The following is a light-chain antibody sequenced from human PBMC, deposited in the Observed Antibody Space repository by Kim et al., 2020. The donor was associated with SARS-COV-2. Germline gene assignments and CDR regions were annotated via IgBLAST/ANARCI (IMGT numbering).Light chain of an antibody. CDR2: DAS. CDR1: QSVSPY. CDR3: QLRTNWLT. Sequence: SLSPGERATLSCRARQSVSPYLAWYQQKPGQAPRLLIYDASKRATGIPARFSGSGSGTDFTLTISSLEPDDFAVYYCQLRTNWLTSGGGTKVDIK. J-gene: IGKJ4*01. V-gene: IGKV3-11*01.